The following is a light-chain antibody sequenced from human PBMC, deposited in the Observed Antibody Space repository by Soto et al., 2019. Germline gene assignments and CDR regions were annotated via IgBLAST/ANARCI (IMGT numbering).Light chain of an antibody. V-gene: IGKV1-5*01. CDR3: QQYYSYPPT. J-gene: IGKJ1*01. CDR2: DAS. Sequence: DIQMTQYTSTLSASVGDRGTITFRASQSSSSWLAWYQQKPGKAPKLLIYDASTLESGVPSRFSGSGSGTDFTLTISCLQSEDFATYYCQQYYSYPPTFGQGTKVDIK. CDR1: QSSSSW.